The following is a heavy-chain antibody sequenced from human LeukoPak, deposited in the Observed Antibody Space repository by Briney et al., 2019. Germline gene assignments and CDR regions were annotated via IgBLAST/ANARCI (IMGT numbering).Heavy chain of an antibody. CDR3: ARHWADIAAAPFPYGMDV. CDR2: IYYSGST. Sequence: PSETLSLTCTVSGGSIGSYYWSWIRQPPGKGLEWIGYIYYSGSTNYNPSLKSRVTISVDTSKNQFSLKLSSVTAADMAVYYCARHWADIAAAPFPYGMDVWGQGTTATVSS. D-gene: IGHD6-13*01. J-gene: IGHJ6*02. V-gene: IGHV4-59*08. CDR1: GGSIGSYY.